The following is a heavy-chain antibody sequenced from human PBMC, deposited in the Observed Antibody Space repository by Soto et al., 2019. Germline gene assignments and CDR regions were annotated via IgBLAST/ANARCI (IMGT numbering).Heavy chain of an antibody. CDR3: ARSSSYDFWSGYYKVSPAPSDY. Sequence: GGSLRLSCAASGFTFSSYSMNWVRQAPGKGLEWVSSISSSSSYIYYADSVKGRFTISRDNAKNSLYLQMNSLRAEDTAVYYCARSSSYDFWSGYYKVSPAPSDYWGQGTLVTVSS. J-gene: IGHJ4*02. CDR1: GFTFSSYS. V-gene: IGHV3-21*01. CDR2: ISSSSSYI. D-gene: IGHD3-3*01.